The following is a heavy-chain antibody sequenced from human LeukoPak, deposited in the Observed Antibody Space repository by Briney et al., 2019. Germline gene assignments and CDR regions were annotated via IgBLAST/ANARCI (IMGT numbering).Heavy chain of an antibody. V-gene: IGHV3-11*04. CDR3: ARAGITLPYYFDY. CDR1: GFTFSNYY. D-gene: IGHD3-10*01. Sequence: GGSLRLSRAASGFTFSNYYMSWIRQAPGKGLEWVSYISSSGSTIYYADSVKGRFTISRDNAKNSLYLQMNSLRAEDTAVYYCARAGITLPYYFDYWGQGTLVTVSS. J-gene: IGHJ4*02. CDR2: ISSSGSTI.